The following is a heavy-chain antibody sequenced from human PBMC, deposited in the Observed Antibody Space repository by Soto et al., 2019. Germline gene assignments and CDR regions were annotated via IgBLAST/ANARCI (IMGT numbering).Heavy chain of an antibody. CDR2: IVVGSGNT. D-gene: IGHD3-22*01. Sequence: SVKVSCKASGFTFTSSAVQWVRQARGQRLEWIGWIVVGSGNTNYAQKFQERVTITRDMSTSTAYMELSSLRSEDTAVYYCAASYYYDSSGYYLLHYYYYYGMDVWGQGTTVNVYS. CDR3: AASYYYDSSGYYLLHYYYYYGMDV. J-gene: IGHJ6*02. CDR1: GFTFTSSA. V-gene: IGHV1-58*01.